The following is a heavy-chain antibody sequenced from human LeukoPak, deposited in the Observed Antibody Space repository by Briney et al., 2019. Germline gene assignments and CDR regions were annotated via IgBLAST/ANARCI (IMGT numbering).Heavy chain of an antibody. CDR3: ARLAPYSSGPHFDY. CDR1: DYSIDSGYS. J-gene: IGHJ4*02. V-gene: IGHV4-38-2*02. D-gene: IGHD6-19*01. Sequence: SETLSLTCTVSDYSIDSGYSWGWIRQSPGKGLEWIGHFSHSGRTYYSPSLKSRVTISVDTSKNQLSLKLSSVTAADTAMYYCARLAPYSSGPHFDYWGQGILVTVSS. CDR2: FSHSGRT.